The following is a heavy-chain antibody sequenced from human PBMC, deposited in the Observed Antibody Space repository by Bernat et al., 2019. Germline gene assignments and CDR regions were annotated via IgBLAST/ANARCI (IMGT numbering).Heavy chain of an antibody. CDR3: AESGGRCGGGTCYPNWFDL. CDR1: GFTFSSYA. V-gene: IGHV3-23*04. CDR2: ISSGGDGT. Sequence: EVQLVESGGGLVQPGGSLRLSCAASGFTFSSYAMNWVRLIPGKGLKWVSTISSGGDGTYYADSVKGQFTISRDNSKNTLYLQMNTLRAEDTAVYYCAESGGRCGGGTCYPNWFDLWGQGTLVTVSS. D-gene: IGHD2-15*01. J-gene: IGHJ5*02.